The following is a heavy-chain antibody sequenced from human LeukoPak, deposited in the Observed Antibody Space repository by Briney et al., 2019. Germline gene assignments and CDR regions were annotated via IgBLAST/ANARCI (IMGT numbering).Heavy chain of an antibody. Sequence: SEILSLTCNVSGGSLNTNIYYWGWIRQPPEKGLEWIGSRFYSGSTYHNPSLKSRVTISVDTSKNLFSLILHSVTPADTAVYYCVRVAAHCSSTSCFSDYYYYYYMDVWGKGTTVTVSS. J-gene: IGHJ6*03. CDR3: VRVAAHCSSTSCFSDYYYYYYMDV. D-gene: IGHD2-2*01. V-gene: IGHV4-39*07. CDR2: RFYSGST. CDR1: GGSLNTNIYY.